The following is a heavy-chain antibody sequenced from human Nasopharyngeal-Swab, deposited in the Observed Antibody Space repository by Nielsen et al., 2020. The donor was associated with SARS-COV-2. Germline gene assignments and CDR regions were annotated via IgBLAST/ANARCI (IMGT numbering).Heavy chain of an antibody. V-gene: IGHV3-30*18. D-gene: IGHD1-26*01. CDR1: GFTFSSHG. Sequence: GGSLRLSCAASGFTFSSHGMHWVRQAPGKGLEWVAVISYDGSNKYYADSVKGRFTISRDNSKNTLYLQMNSLRAEDTAVYYCANSGVRGYSGSYSFGYWGQGTLVTVSS. CDR2: ISYDGSNK. J-gene: IGHJ4*02. CDR3: ANSGVRGYSGSYSFGY.